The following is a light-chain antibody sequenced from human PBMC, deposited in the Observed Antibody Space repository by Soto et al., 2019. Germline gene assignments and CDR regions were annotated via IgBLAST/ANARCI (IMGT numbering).Light chain of an antibody. J-gene: IGKJ4*01. CDR2: KAS. V-gene: IGKV1-5*03. CDR3: QQYKAYPLT. Sequence: DIQMTQSPSTLSASVGDRVTFTCRATEAISHWLAWYQQKPGKAPKLLIYKASTLERGVPSRFRGTGSGTEFTLTISSLQHDDFATYYCQQYKAYPLTFGGGTNVEIK. CDR1: EAISHW.